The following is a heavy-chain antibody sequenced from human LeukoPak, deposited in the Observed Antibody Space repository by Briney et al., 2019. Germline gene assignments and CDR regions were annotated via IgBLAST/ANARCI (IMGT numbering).Heavy chain of an antibody. CDR3: ALKGHISIF. V-gene: IGHV3-23*03. Sequence: GGSLRLSCAASGFTFEDYGMTWVRQAPGKGLEWVSVIYRGGSTYYADSVKGRFTISRDNSKNTLYLQMDSLRAEDTAVYYCALKGHISIFWGQGTLVTVSS. CDR1: GFTFEDYG. J-gene: IGHJ4*02. D-gene: IGHD3-3*01. CDR2: IYRGGST.